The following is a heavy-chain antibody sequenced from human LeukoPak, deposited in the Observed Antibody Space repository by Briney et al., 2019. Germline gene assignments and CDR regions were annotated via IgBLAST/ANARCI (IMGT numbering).Heavy chain of an antibody. CDR3: ARTVGVDYYDSSGYEP. Sequence: GGSLRLSCAASAFTFSSYWMSWVRQAPGKGLEWVANIKQDGSEKYYVDSVKGRFTISRDNAKNSLYLQMNSLRAEDTAVYYCARTVGVDYYDSSGYEPWGQGTLVTVSS. CDR1: AFTFSSYW. J-gene: IGHJ4*02. D-gene: IGHD3-22*01. V-gene: IGHV3-7*01. CDR2: IKQDGSEK.